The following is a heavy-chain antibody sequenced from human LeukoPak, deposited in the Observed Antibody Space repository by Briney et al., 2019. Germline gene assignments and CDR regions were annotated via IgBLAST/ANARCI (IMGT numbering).Heavy chain of an antibody. Sequence: GGSLRLSCAASGFTFSSYEMNWVRQAPGKGLEWVSYISSSGSTIYYADSVKGRFTISRDNAKNSLYLQMNSLRAEDTAVYYCARESLLLWFGDPRGHFDYWGQGTLVTVSS. CDR2: ISSSGSTI. D-gene: IGHD3-10*01. J-gene: IGHJ4*02. V-gene: IGHV3-48*03. CDR1: GFTFSSYE. CDR3: ARESLLLWFGDPRGHFDY.